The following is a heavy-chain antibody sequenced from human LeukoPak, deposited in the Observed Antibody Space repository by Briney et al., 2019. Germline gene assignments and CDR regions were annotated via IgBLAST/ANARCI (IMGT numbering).Heavy chain of an antibody. CDR1: GGSISNYY. D-gene: IGHD6-13*01. V-gene: IGHV4-59*12. Sequence: PSETLSLTCTVSGGSISNYYWSWIRQPPGKGLEWIGYIYSSGSTNYNPSLKSRVTMSVDTSKNQFSLKLSSVTAADTAVYYCARLVATIAAAGTFDYWGQGALVTVSS. CDR2: IYSSGST. J-gene: IGHJ4*02. CDR3: ARLVATIAAAGTFDY.